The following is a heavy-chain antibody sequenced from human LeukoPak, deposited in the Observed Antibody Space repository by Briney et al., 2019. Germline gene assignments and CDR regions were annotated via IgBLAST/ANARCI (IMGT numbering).Heavy chain of an antibody. V-gene: IGHV1-18*01. Sequence: ASVKVSCKTSGYPFSRFLISWVRQAPGQGLEWMGWISVYSGDTNYAQKVQGRVTMTTDTSTSTAYMELRSLTSDDTAVYFCARDIVGDFDLDYWGQGTLVTVSS. J-gene: IGHJ4*02. CDR3: ARDIVGDFDLDY. CDR1: GYPFSRFL. CDR2: ISVYSGDT. D-gene: IGHD2-21*02.